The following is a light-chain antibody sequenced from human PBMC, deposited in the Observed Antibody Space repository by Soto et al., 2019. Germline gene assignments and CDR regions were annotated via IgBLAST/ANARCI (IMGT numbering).Light chain of an antibody. CDR2: NTK. V-gene: IGLV8-61*01. J-gene: IGLJ2*01. Sequence: QAVVTQEPSFSVSPGGTVTLTCGLNSGSVSNSYYPSWYQQTPGQAPRTPIYNTKTRSPGVPDRFSGSILGNKAALTITGAQADDESHYYCVLYLGSGIVEFGGGTKLTVL. CDR1: SGSVSNSYY. CDR3: VLYLGSGIVE.